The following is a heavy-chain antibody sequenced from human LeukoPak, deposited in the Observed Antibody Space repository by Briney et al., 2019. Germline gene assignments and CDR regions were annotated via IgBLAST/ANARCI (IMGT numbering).Heavy chain of an antibody. J-gene: IGHJ4*02. CDR2: IYYSGST. CDR3: ARALGYSYGYGSFDY. Sequence: SETLSLTCAVYGGSFSGYYWSWIRQPPGKGLEWIGYIYYSGSTNYNPSLKSRVTMSVDTSKNQFSLKLSSVTAADTAVYYCARALGYSYGYGSFDYWGQGTLVTVSS. D-gene: IGHD5-18*01. V-gene: IGHV4-59*01. CDR1: GGSFSGYY.